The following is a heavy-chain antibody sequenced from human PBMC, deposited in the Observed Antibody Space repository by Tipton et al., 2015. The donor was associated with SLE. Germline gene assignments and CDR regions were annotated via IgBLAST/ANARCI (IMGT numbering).Heavy chain of an antibody. V-gene: IGHV4-39*07. CDR3: ARLREYGAYDAFVI. Sequence: GLVKPSETLTLTCTVSGGSITNDNSYWGWIRQPPGTGPQFIGTIYDSGNTYYNPSLKSRVTISVDTSKNQFSLKLSSVTAADTAVYYCARLREYGAYDAFVIWGQGTMVTVSS. CDR2: IYDSGNT. D-gene: IGHD4-17*01. J-gene: IGHJ3*02. CDR1: GGSITNDNSY.